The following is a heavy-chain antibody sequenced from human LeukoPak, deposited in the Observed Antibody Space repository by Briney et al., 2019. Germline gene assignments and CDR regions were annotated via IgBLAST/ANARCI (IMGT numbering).Heavy chain of an antibody. V-gene: IGHV1-2*02. Sequence: ASVKVSCKASGYTFTSYGISWVRQAPGQGLEWMGWINPNSGGTNYAQKFQGRVTMTRDTSINTAYMELSRLRSDDTAVYYCARALYSSSPGATYYYYGMDVWGQGTTVTVSS. CDR2: INPNSGGT. CDR1: GYTFTSYG. CDR3: ARALYSSSPGATYYYYGMDV. J-gene: IGHJ6*02. D-gene: IGHD6-6*01.